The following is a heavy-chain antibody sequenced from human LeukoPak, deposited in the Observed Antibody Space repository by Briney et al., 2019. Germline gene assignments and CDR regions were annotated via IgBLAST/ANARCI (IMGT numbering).Heavy chain of an antibody. Sequence: GGSLRLSCAASGFTFGSYVMSWVRQAPGKGPEWVSAISGDGGTYYADSVKGRFTISRDNSKNTLYLQMNSLGGEDAALYYCARYCGAASCYSGFDYWGQGTLVTVAS. CDR3: ARYCGAASCYSGFDY. V-gene: IGHV3-23*01. CDR2: ISGDGGT. D-gene: IGHD2-15*01. CDR1: GFTFGSYV. J-gene: IGHJ4*02.